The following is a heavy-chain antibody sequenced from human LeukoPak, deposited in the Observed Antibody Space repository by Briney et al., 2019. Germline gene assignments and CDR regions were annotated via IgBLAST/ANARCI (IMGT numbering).Heavy chain of an antibody. CDR1: GGSISGSSYY. J-gene: IGHJ4*02. D-gene: IGHD3-10*01. CDR2: IYYSGST. CDR3: AREGKEQDYYGSGSFDY. V-gene: IGHV4-39*07. Sequence: SETLSLTCTVSGGSISGSSYYWGWIRQPPGKGLEWIGSIYYSGSTYYNPSLKSRVTISVDTSKNQFSLKLSSVTAADTAVYYCAREGKEQDYYGSGSFDYWGQGTLVTVSS.